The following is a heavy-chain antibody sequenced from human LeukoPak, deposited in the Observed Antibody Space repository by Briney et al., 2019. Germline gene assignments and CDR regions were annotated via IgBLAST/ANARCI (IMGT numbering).Heavy chain of an antibody. V-gene: IGHV3-33*01. CDR1: GFTFSSYG. D-gene: IGHD3-22*01. J-gene: IGHJ3*02. CDR3: ARDRDSSAFSGSFDI. CDR2: IWYDGSNR. Sequence: GGSLRLSCAASGFTFSSYGMHWVRQAPGKGLEWVAVIWYDGSNRYYADSVKGRFTISRDNSKNTLYLQMNSLRAEDTAVYYCARDRDSSAFSGSFDIWGQGTMVTVSS.